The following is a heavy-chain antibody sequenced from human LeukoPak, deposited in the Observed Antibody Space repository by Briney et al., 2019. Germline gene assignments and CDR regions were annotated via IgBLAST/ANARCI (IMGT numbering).Heavy chain of an antibody. CDR1: GYTFTGYY. CDR3: ARGGSSSWSSPHWYLDL. Sequence: ASVTVSCMASGYTFTGYYMYWVRQAPGQGLEWMGWINANNGDAEYARKFQGRVTMTRDTSINSAHMELKNLASDDTAVYYCARGGSSSWSSPHWYLDLWGRGTLVTLSS. CDR2: INANNGDA. D-gene: IGHD6-13*01. V-gene: IGHV1-2*02. J-gene: IGHJ2*01.